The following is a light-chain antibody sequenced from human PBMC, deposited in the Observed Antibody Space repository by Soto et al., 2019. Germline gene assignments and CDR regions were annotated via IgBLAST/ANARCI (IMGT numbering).Light chain of an antibody. Sequence: ETVLKQSPGTLSLSPVARTTLSCRASQSVSSSYLAWYQQKPGQAPRLLIYGAASRATGIPDRFSGSGSGTDFTLTISRLEPEDFAVYYCQQFSGSPWTFGQGTKVDI. V-gene: IGKV3-20*01. CDR3: QQFSGSPWT. CDR1: QSVSSSY. J-gene: IGKJ1*01. CDR2: GAA.